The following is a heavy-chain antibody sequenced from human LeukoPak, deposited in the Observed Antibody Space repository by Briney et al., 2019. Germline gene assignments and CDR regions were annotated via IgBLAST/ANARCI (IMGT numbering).Heavy chain of an antibody. V-gene: IGHV3-48*01. D-gene: IGHD6-19*01. CDR3: ARDQGLAVAATGGPFDP. Sequence: GGSLRLSCAASGFTFSSYSMNWVRQAPGKGLEWVSYISSSSNTIFYADSVRGRFTISRDNAKNSLYPQMNSLRAEDTAVYFCARDQGLAVAATGGPFDPWGQGTLVTVSS. CDR2: ISSSSNTI. CDR1: GFTFSSYS. J-gene: IGHJ5*02.